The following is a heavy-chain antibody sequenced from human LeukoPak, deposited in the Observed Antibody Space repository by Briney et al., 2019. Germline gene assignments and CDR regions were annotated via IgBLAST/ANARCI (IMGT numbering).Heavy chain of an antibody. CDR3: ARDGWELRYFDY. CDR2: ISYDGSNK. CDR1: GFTFSSYA. D-gene: IGHD1-26*01. V-gene: IGHV3-30*04. J-gene: IGHJ4*02. Sequence: GGSLRLSCAASGFTFSSYAMHWVRQAPGKGLEWVAVISYDGSNKYYADSVKGRFTISRDNSKNTLYLQMNSLRAEDTAVYYCARDGWELRYFDYWGQGILVTVSS.